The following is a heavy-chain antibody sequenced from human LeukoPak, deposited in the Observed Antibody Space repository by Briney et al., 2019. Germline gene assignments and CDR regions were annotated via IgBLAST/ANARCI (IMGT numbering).Heavy chain of an antibody. D-gene: IGHD3-3*01. CDR3: ATTFWSGYN. CDR2: IYHSGST. CDR1: GGSISSGGYY. Sequence: SETLSLTCTVSGGSISSGGYYWGWIRQPPGKGLEWIGYIYHSGSTYYNPSLKSRVTISVDRSKNQFSLKLSSVTAADTAVYYCATTFWSGYNWGQGTLVTVSS. V-gene: IGHV4-30-2*01. J-gene: IGHJ4*02.